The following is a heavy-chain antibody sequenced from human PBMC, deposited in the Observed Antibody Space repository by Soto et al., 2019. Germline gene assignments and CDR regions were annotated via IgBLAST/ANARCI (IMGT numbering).Heavy chain of an antibody. CDR2: INPDSGGT. V-gene: IGHV1-2*04. CDR3: ARYYFYGMDV. Sequence: ASVKVSCKASGYTFTGYYLHWVRQAPGQGLEWMGWINPDSGGTNYAQKFQGWVTMTRDTSISTVYMELGRLRSDDTAVYYCARYYFYGMDVWGQGTTVTVSS. J-gene: IGHJ6*02. CDR1: GYTFTGYY.